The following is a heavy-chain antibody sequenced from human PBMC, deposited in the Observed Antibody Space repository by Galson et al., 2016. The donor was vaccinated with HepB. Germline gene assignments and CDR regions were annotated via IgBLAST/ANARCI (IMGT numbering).Heavy chain of an antibody. J-gene: IGHJ4*02. V-gene: IGHV1-24*01. D-gene: IGHD1-26*01. CDR1: GYPLSDLS. CDR2: LDPRNGMI. CDR3: ARLDSGITLDD. Sequence: SVKVSCMVSGYPLSDLSMHWVRQAPGGGLEWMGGLDPRNGMIIYSEKFQHRLFLTEDTSTNTAYMELRGLSSEDTAIYSCARLDSGITLDDWGQGTLVTVSS.